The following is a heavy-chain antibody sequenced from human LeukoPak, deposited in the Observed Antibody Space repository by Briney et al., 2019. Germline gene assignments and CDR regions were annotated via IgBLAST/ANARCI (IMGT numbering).Heavy chain of an antibody. D-gene: IGHD1-7*01. CDR1: GFTFSSYG. Sequence: GGSLRLSCAASGFTFSSYGMHWVRQAPGKGLEWVAVISYDGSNQYYADSVKGRFTISRDNSKNSLYLQMNSLRAEDTAVYYCPRTVTTFWGYHMDVWGKGTTVIVSS. CDR3: PRTVTTFWGYHMDV. V-gene: IGHV3-30*03. J-gene: IGHJ6*03. CDR2: ISYDGSNQ.